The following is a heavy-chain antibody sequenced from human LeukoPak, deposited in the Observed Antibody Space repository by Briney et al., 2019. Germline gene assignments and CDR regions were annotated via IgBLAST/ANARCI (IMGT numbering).Heavy chain of an antibody. J-gene: IGHJ3*02. V-gene: IGHV1-69*05. Sequence: SVKVSFKASGGTFSSYAISWVRQAPGQGLEWMGRIIPIFGTANYAQKFQGRVTITTDESTSTAYMELSSLRSEDTAVYYCARDGGLGAFDIWGQGTMVTVSS. CDR3: ARDGGLGAFDI. CDR1: GGTFSSYA. CDR2: IIPIFGTA. D-gene: IGHD3-16*01.